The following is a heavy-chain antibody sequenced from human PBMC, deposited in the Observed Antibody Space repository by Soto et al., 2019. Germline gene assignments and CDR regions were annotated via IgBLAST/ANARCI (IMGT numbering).Heavy chain of an antibody. D-gene: IGHD6-19*01. V-gene: IGHV3-33*01. CDR1: GFPFSSYG. CDR3: ARSGG. CDR2: IWYDGSNK. Sequence: QVQLVESGGGVVQPGRSLRLSCAASGFPFSSYGMHWVRQAPGKGLEWVTVIWYDGSNKYYADSVKGRFTISRDNSKNMLHLQMNSLRAEDTAVYYCARSGGWGQGTLVTVSS. J-gene: IGHJ4*02.